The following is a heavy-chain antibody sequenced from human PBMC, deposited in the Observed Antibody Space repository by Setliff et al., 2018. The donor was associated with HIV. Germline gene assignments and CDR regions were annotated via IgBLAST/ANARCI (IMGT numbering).Heavy chain of an antibody. CDR3: ARDRQIAAAGRSNYYYGMDV. D-gene: IGHD6-13*01. V-gene: IGHV3-53*01. CDR2: INHSGST. Sequence: PGGSLRLSCAASGFTVGSNYMTWVRQAPGKGLEWVSVINHSGSTKYADSVKGRFTISGDNSKNTVFLQMKSLRAEDTAVYYCARDRQIAAAGRSNYYYGMDVWGQGTTVTVSS. CDR1: GFTVGSNY. J-gene: IGHJ6*02.